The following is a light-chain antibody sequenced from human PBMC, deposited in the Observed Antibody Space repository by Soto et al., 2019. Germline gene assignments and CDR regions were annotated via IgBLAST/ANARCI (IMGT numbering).Light chain of an antibody. J-gene: IGLJ3*02. CDR2: RNN. V-gene: IGLV1-47*01. CDR3: AAWDDSLSGWV. CDR1: SSNIGNNY. Sequence: QAVVTQPPSASGTPGQRVTISCSGSSSNIGNNYVYWYQQLAGTAPKLLIYRNNQRPSGVPDRFSGSKSGTSASLAISGLRSEDEADYYCAAWDDSLSGWVFGGGTKLTVL.